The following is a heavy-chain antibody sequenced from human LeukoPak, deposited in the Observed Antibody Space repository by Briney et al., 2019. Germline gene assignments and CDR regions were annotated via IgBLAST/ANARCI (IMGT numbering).Heavy chain of an antibody. D-gene: IGHD2-21*02. V-gene: IGHV3-15*01. J-gene: IGHJ4*02. CDR2: IKSKTDGGTT. CDR3: TTPAYCGGDCHYYFDY. CDR1: GFTFSNAW. Sequence: PGGSLRLSCAASGFTFSNAWMSWVRQAPGKGLECVGRIKSKTDGGTTDYAAPVKGRFTISRDDSKNTLYLQMNSLKTEDTAVYYCTTPAYCGGDCHYYFDYWGQGTLVTVSS.